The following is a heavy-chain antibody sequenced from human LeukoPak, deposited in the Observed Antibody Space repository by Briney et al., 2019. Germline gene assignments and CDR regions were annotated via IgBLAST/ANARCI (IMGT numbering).Heavy chain of an antibody. Sequence: SETLSLTCAVYGGSFSGYYWSWIRQPPGKGLEWIGEINHSGSTNYNPSLKSRVTISVDTSKNQFSLKLSSVTAADTAVYYRARIRYYGSGFDYWGQGTLVTVSS. D-gene: IGHD3-10*01. CDR2: INHSGST. V-gene: IGHV4-34*01. CDR3: ARIRYYGSGFDY. CDR1: GGSFSGYY. J-gene: IGHJ4*02.